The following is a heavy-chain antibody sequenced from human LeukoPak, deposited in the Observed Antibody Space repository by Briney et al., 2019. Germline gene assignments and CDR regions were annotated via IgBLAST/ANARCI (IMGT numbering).Heavy chain of an antibody. V-gene: IGHV1-69*04. CDR2: IIPILGIA. J-gene: IGHJ4*02. Sequence: ASVKVSCKASGGTFSSYAISWVRQAPGQGLEWMGRIIPILGIANYAQKFQGRVTITADKSTSTAYMELSSLRSEDTAVYYCARFPEDSGYHYYFGYWGQGTLVTVSS. D-gene: IGHD5-12*01. CDR3: ARFPEDSGYHYYFGY. CDR1: GGTFSSYA.